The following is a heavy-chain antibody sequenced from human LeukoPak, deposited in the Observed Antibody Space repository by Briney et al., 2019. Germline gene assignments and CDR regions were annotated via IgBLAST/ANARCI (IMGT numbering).Heavy chain of an antibody. CDR2: NFYSGST. Sequence: SETLSLTCTVSGDSISSYYWSWIRQPPGKGLEWIGHNFYSGSTNYNPSLKSRVTISVDTSKNQFSLKLSSVTAADTAVYYRVRAATVVSRFDYWGQGTLVTVSS. V-gene: IGHV4-59*01. J-gene: IGHJ4*02. CDR1: GDSISSYY. D-gene: IGHD2-21*01. CDR3: VRAATVVSRFDY.